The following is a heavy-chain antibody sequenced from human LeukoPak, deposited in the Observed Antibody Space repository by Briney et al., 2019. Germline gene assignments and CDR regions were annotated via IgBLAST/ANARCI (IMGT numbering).Heavy chain of an antibody. V-gene: IGHV3-30*03. D-gene: IGHD3-10*01. CDR1: GFTFSSYG. CDR2: ISYDGSNK. CDR3: TAYYGSGSNYNDY. Sequence: GRTLRLSCAASGFTFSSYGMHWVRQAPGKGLEWVAVISYDGSNKYYADSVKGRFTISRDNSKNTLYLQMNSLRAEDTAVYYCTAYYGSGSNYNDYWGQGTLVTVSS. J-gene: IGHJ4*02.